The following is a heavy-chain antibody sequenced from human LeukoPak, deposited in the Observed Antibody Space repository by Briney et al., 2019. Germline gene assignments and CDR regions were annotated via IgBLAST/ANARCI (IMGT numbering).Heavy chain of an antibody. J-gene: IGHJ4*02. CDR2: ISYDGSNK. Sequence: GGSLRLTCAVSGFTFSSYGMHWVRQAPGKGLEWVAVISYDGSNKYYADSVKGRFTISRDNSKNTLYLQMNRLRAEDTAVYYCAKDSDGWGQGTLVTVSS. D-gene: IGHD4-17*01. CDR3: AKDSDG. CDR1: GFTFSSYG. V-gene: IGHV3-30*18.